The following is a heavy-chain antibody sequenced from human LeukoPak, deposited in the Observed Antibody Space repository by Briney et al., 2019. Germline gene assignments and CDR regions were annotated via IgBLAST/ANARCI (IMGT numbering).Heavy chain of an antibody. CDR2: IYHSGNT. CDR3: ARDRGAVGATPIDY. J-gene: IGHJ4*02. D-gene: IGHD1-26*01. Sequence: SETLSLTCTVSGYSISSSYYWGWIRQPPGKGLEWIGSIYHSGNTYYNPSLKSRVTISLDTSKNQFSLKLSSVTVADTAVYYCARDRGAVGATPIDYWGQGTLVTVSS. CDR1: GYSISSSYY. V-gene: IGHV4-38-2*02.